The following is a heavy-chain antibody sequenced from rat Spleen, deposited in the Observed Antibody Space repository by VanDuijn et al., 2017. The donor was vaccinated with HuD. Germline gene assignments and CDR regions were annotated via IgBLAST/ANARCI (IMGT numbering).Heavy chain of an antibody. V-gene: IGHV5-29*01. CDR1: GFIFSRSA. CDR3: ARQDNYVGFAY. J-gene: IGHJ3*01. CDR2: ISYDGSST. Sequence: EVQLVESGGGLVQPGRSLKLSCAASGFIFSRSAMAWVRQAPTKGLEWVATISYDGSSTYYRDSVKGRYTISRDKAKSTLYLQMDSLGSEDTATYYCARQDNYVGFAYWGQCTLVTISS. D-gene: IGHD1-10*01.